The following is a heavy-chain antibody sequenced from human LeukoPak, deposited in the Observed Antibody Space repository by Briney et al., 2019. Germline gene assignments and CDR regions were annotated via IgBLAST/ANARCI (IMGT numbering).Heavy chain of an antibody. CDR3: TRHGGRDYYDSSEDAFDI. J-gene: IGHJ3*02. Sequence: SGGSLRLSCAASGFTFSGSAMHWVRQASGKGLEWVGRIRSKAHSYATAYAASVKGRFTISRDDSKNTAHLQMNSLKTEDTAVCYCTRHGGRDYYDSSEDAFDIWGQGTMVTVSS. CDR2: IRSKAHSYAT. D-gene: IGHD3-22*01. CDR1: GFTFSGSA. V-gene: IGHV3-73*01.